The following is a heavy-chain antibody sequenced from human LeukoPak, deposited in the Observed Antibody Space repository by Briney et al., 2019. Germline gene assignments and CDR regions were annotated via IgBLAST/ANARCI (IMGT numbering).Heavy chain of an antibody. CDR1: GYTFTGYY. CDR3: ARSYCSGGSCYLALFDY. Sequence: EASVKVSCKASGYTFTGYYMHWVRQAPGQGLEWMGWINPNSGGTNYAQKFQGRVTMTRDTSISTAYMELSRLGSDDTAVYYCARSYCSGGSCYLALFDYWGQGTLVTVSS. V-gene: IGHV1-2*02. D-gene: IGHD2-15*01. J-gene: IGHJ4*02. CDR2: INPNSGGT.